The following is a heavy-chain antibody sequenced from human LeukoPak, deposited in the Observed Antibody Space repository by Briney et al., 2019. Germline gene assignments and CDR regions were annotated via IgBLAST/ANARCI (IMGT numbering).Heavy chain of an antibody. D-gene: IGHD2-2*01. J-gene: IGHJ4*02. CDR1: GYTFAGYD. CDR3: ARVPPCSSTSCYSFDY. CDR2: MNPNSGNA. Sequence: ASVKVSCKASGYTFAGYDINWVRQATGQGLEWMGWMNPNSGNANSAQKFQGRITMTRDTSIDTAYMELSSLRSEDTAVYYCARVPPCSSTSCYSFDYWGQGTLVTVSS. V-gene: IGHV1-8*01.